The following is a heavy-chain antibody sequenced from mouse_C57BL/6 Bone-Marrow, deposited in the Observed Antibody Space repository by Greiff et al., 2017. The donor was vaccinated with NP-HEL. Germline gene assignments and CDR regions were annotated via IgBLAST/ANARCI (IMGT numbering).Heavy chain of an antibody. D-gene: IGHD1-1*01. V-gene: IGHV14-1*01. CDR2: IDPEDGDT. CDR1: GFNINDYY. Sequence: VKLQQSGAELVRPGASVKLSCTASGFNINDYYMHWVKQRPEQGLEWIGRIDPEDGDTEYAPKFQGKATMTADTSSNTAYLQLSSLTSEDTAVYYCTTTVVADWYFDVWGTGTTVTVSS. J-gene: IGHJ1*03. CDR3: TTTVVADWYFDV.